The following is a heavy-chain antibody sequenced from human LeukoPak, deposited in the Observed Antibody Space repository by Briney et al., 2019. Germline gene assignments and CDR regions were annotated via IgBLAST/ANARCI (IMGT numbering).Heavy chain of an antibody. CDR2: IYTSGST. V-gene: IGHV4-61*02. CDR1: GGSISSGSYY. J-gene: IGHJ4*02. CDR3: ANAYNWNSFDY. Sequence: SQTLSLTCTVSGGSISSGSYYWSWIRQPAGKGLEWIGRIYTSGSTNYNPSLKSRVTISVDTSKNQFSLKLSSVTAADTAVYYCANAYNWNSFDYWGQGTLVTVSS. D-gene: IGHD1-1*01.